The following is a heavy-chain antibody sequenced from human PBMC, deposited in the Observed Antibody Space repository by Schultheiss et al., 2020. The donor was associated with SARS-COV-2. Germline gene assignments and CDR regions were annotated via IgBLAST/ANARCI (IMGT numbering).Heavy chain of an antibody. V-gene: IGHV4-39*07. D-gene: IGHD2-21*02. CDR1: GGSISSSSYY. Sequence: SQTLSLTCTVSGGSISSSSYYWSWIRQPPGKGLEWIGEINHSGSTNYNPSLKSRVTISVDTSKNQLSLKLSSVTAADTAVYYCARASCGGDCYHSYYYYGMDVWGQGTTVTVSS. CDR2: INHSGST. CDR3: ARASCGGDCYHSYYYYGMDV. J-gene: IGHJ6*02.